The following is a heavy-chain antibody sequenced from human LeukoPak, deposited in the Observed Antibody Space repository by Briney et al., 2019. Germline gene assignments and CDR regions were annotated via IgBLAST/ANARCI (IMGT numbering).Heavy chain of an antibody. J-gene: IGHJ4*02. CDR1: GGSISSSSYY. Sequence: SETLSLTCTVSGGSISSSSYYWGWIRQPPGKGLEWIGSIYYSGSTYYNPTLKSRVTISVDTSKHQFSLKLSSVTAADTAVYYCARCRIAAAEACAYLGQGTLVTVSS. D-gene: IGHD6-13*01. CDR2: IYYSGST. V-gene: IGHV4-39*01. CDR3: ARCRIAAAEACAY.